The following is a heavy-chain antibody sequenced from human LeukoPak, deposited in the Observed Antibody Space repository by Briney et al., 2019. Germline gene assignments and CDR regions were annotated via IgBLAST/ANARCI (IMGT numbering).Heavy chain of an antibody. V-gene: IGHV5-51*01. CDR3: ARRWVTEDAYDI. CDR2: IYPGDSDT. CDR1: GYNFTNSW. D-gene: IGHD5-18*01. Sequence: GESLKISWKGSGYNFTNSWIGWVRQMPGKGLEWMGLIYPGDSDTRYSPSFQGQVTISADKSISTAYVQWSSLKASDTAIYYCARRWVTEDAYDIWGQGTMVTVSS. J-gene: IGHJ3*02.